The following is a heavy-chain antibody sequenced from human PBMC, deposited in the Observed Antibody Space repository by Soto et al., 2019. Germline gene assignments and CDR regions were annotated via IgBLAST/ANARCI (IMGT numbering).Heavy chain of an antibody. V-gene: IGHV1-2*02. Sequence: ASVKVSCKASGYTFTGYYLHWVRQAPGQGPEWVGKIDPDSGDTDQSQKFQGRVTLTRDTVIDTACMELTRLTLDDTAIYYCARGPLEWGQGTLVTVSS. CDR3: ARGPLE. CDR1: GYTFTGYY. CDR2: IDPDSGDT. J-gene: IGHJ4*02.